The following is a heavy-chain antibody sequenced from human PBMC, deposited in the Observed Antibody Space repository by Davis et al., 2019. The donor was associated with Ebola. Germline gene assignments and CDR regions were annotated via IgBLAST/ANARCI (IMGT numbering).Heavy chain of an antibody. Sequence: SETLSLTCAVYGGSFSGYYWSWIRQPPGKGLEWIGEINHSGSTYYNPSLKSRVTISVDTSKNQFSLKLSSVTAADTAVYYCARGHFGSYGMDVWGQGTTVTVSS. D-gene: IGHD3-10*01. J-gene: IGHJ6*02. CDR3: ARGHFGSYGMDV. CDR2: INHSGST. CDR1: GGSFSGYY. V-gene: IGHV4-34*09.